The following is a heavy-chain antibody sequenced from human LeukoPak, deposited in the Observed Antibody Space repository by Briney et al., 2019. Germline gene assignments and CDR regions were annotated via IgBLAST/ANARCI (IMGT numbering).Heavy chain of an antibody. V-gene: IGHV6-1*01. D-gene: IGHD4-23*01. Sequence: SQTLSLTCVISGDSVSSNIATWNWIRQSPSRGLEWLGRTYYRSQWYYDYAVSVRSRITINPDTSKNQFSLQLSSVTPEDTAVYYCARALSRLYYGGNFNNWFDPWGQGTLVTVSS. CDR1: GDSVSSNIAT. CDR3: ARALSRLYYGGNFNNWFDP. CDR2: TYYRSQWYY. J-gene: IGHJ5*02.